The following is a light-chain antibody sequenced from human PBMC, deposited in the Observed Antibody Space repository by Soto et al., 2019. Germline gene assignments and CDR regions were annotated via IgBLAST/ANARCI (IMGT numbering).Light chain of an antibody. CDR2: EGS. V-gene: IGLV2-23*03. Sequence: QSALTQPASVSGSPGQSITISCTGTSSDVGSYNLVSWYQQYPGKAPKLMIYEGSKRPSGVSNRFSGSKSGNTASLTISGLQAEDEADYSCCSYAGSSTFVVFGGGTKLTVL. CDR1: SSDVGSYNL. J-gene: IGLJ2*01. CDR3: CSYAGSSTFVV.